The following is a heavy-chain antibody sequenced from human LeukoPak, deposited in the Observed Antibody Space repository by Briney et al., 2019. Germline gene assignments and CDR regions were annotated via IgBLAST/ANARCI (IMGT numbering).Heavy chain of an antibody. CDR1: TYSFGSYA. D-gene: IGHD3-10*01. J-gene: IGHJ4*02. V-gene: IGHV3-23*01. CDR3: ARDWVHYYGSGSFH. Sequence: PGGSLRLSCVASTYSFGSYAFAWVRQAPGKGLEWVSTISGRGDSVHYADFVKGRFTISRDNAKNSLYLQMNSLRAEDTAVYYCARDWVHYYGSGSFHWGQGTLVTVSS. CDR2: ISGRGDSV.